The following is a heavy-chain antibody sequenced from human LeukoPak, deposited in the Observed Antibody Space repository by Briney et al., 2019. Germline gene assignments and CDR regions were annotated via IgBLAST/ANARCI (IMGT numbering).Heavy chain of an antibody. Sequence: GGSLRLSCSASGFTFSSYAMSWVRQAPGKGLEWVSSVNDGGDNTYYADYLRGRFTVSRDNSRNTLWLQMNSLRAEDTVIYYCAKARGTTGWLPYFDYWGQGALVTVFS. CDR3: AKARGTTGWLPYFDY. J-gene: IGHJ4*02. CDR2: VNDGGDNT. CDR1: GFTFSSYA. D-gene: IGHD6-19*01. V-gene: IGHV3-23*01.